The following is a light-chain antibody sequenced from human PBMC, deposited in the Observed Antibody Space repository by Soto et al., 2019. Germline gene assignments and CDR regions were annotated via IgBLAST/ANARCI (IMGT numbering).Light chain of an antibody. J-gene: IGKJ5*01. CDR3: QQYHNTPIT. Sequence: MTQSPSTLSASVGERVTITCRASQSVSSYLAWYQQKPGQAPRLLIYGASTRATGIPARFSGSGSGTDFTLTISRLEPEDFAVYYCQQYHNTPITFGQGTRLEIK. CDR2: GAS. CDR1: QSVSSY. V-gene: IGKV3-15*01.